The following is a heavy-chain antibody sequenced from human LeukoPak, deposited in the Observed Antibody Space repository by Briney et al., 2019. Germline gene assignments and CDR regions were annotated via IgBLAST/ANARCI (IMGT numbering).Heavy chain of an antibody. D-gene: IGHD2-2*02. CDR3: ASGKADCSSTSCYTFDY. CDR1: GGSFSGYY. CDR2: INHSGST. V-gene: IGHV4-34*01. J-gene: IGHJ4*02. Sequence: SETLSLTCAVYGGSFSGYYWSWIHQPPGKGLEWIGEINHSGSTKYNPSLKSRVTISVDTSKNQFSLKLSSVTAADTAVYYCASGKADCSSTSCYTFDYWGQGTLVTVSS.